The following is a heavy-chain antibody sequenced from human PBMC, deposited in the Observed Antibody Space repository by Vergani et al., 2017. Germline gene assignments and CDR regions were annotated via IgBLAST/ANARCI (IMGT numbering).Heavy chain of an antibody. J-gene: IGHJ4*02. D-gene: IGHD5-18*01. CDR2: ISGSGGST. Sequence: EVQLLESGGGLVQPGGSLRLSCAASGFTFSSYAMSWVRQAPGKGLEWVSAISGSGGSTYYADSGKGRFTISRDNSKNTLYLQMNRLRAEDTAVYYCAKDKANTAMLGPLDYWSEGTLVTVSP. V-gene: IGHV3-23*01. CDR1: GFTFSSYA. CDR3: AKDKANTAMLGPLDY.